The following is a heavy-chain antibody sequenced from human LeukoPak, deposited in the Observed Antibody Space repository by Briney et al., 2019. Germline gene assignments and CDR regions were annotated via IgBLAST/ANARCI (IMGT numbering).Heavy chain of an antibody. V-gene: IGHV3-23*01. J-gene: IGHJ5*02. Sequence: GGSLRLSCAASGFTFSSYAMSWVRQAPGKGLEWVSAISGSGGSTYYADSVKGRFTIPRDNSKNTLYLQMNSLRAEDTAVYYCAKAAKYYDFWSGYFPLEFDPWGQGTLVTVSS. D-gene: IGHD3-3*01. CDR1: GFTFSSYA. CDR3: AKAAKYYDFWSGYFPLEFDP. CDR2: ISGSGGST.